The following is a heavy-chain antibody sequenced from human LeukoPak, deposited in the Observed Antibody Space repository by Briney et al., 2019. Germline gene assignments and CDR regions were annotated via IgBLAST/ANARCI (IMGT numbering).Heavy chain of an antibody. CDR1: GFIFDDYA. Sequence: GGSLRLSCAASGFIFDDYAMHWVRQAPGKGLEWVSGISWNSGSIGYADSVKGRFTISRDNAKNSLYLQMNSLRAEDMALYYCAKDIMSSGWYDGGFDYWGQGTLVTVSS. V-gene: IGHV3-9*03. CDR3: AKDIMSSGWYDGGFDY. CDR2: ISWNSGSI. J-gene: IGHJ4*02. D-gene: IGHD6-19*01.